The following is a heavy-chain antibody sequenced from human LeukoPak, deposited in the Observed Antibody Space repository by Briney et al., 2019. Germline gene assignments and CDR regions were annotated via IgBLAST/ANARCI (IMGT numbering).Heavy chain of an antibody. CDR2: IIPIFGTA. Sequence: SVKVSCKASGGTFSSYAISWVRQAPGQGLEWMGGIIPIFGTANYAQKFQGRVTITADESTSTAYMELSSLRSEDTAVYYCARPRREIDDYGDYGQFDYWGQGTLATVSS. D-gene: IGHD4-17*01. J-gene: IGHJ4*02. CDR1: GGTFSSYA. CDR3: ARPRREIDDYGDYGQFDY. V-gene: IGHV1-69*13.